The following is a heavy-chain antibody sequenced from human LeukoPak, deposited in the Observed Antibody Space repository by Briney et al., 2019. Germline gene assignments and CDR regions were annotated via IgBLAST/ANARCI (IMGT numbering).Heavy chain of an antibody. D-gene: IGHD2-2*01. Sequence: KPSETLSLTCTVSGGSISSYYWSWIRQPPGKGLEWLGYIYYSGSTNYTPSLKSRVTISVDTSKNQFSLKLSSVTAADTAVYYCARVLGYCSSTSCRPSTVDYWGQGTLVTVPS. CDR2: IYYSGST. J-gene: IGHJ4*02. CDR1: GGSISSYY. V-gene: IGHV4-59*01. CDR3: ARVLGYCSSTSCRPSTVDY.